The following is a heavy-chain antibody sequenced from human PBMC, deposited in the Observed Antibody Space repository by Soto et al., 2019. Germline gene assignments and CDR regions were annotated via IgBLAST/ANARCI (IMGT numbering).Heavy chain of an antibody. J-gene: IGHJ5*02. V-gene: IGHV1-18*01. Sequence: ASVKVSCKASGGTFSSYAINWVRQAPGQGLEWMGWISPYNGNTKYAQKLQGRVTMTTDTSTSTAYMELRSLRSDDTAVYYCARDLSDSGGFDPWGQGTLVTVSS. CDR1: GGTFSSYA. CDR3: ARDLSDSGGFDP. D-gene: IGHD3-10*01. CDR2: ISPYNGNT.